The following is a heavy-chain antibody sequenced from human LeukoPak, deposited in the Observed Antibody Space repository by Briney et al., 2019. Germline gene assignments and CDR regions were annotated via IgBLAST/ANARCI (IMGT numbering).Heavy chain of an antibody. V-gene: IGHV5-10-1*01. CDR3: ARDSSYSSGWYYYYYGMDV. J-gene: IGHJ6*02. Sequence: GESLKISCKGSGYSFTSYWISWVRQMPGKGLEWMGRIDPSDSYTNYSPSFQGHVTISADKSISTAYLQWSSLKASVTAMYYCARDSSYSSGWYYYYYGMDVWGQGTTVTVSS. D-gene: IGHD6-19*01. CDR1: GYSFTSYW. CDR2: IDPSDSYT.